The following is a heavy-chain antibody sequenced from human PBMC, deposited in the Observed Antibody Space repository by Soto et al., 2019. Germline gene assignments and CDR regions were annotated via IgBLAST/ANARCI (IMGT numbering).Heavy chain of an antibody. CDR2: IYPSDSDT. CDR3: ARRDYTTSVDY. Sequence: PGESLKISRMGSGYTFTSFWIGWVRQMPGKGLEWMGIIYPSDSDTRYSPSFQGQVTISADNSINTAYLQWSSLQASDTAIYYCARRDYTTSVDYWGQGTPVTVSS. CDR1: GYTFTSFW. D-gene: IGHD2-2*02. V-gene: IGHV5-51*01. J-gene: IGHJ4*02.